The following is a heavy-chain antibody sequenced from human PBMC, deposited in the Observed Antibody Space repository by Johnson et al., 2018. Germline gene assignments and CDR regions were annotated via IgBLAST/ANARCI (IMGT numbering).Heavy chain of an antibody. J-gene: IGHJ6*02. CDR1: GFTFSSYW. CDR2: IKQDGSEK. D-gene: IGHD2-2*01. Sequence: EVQLVESGGGLVQPGGSLRLSCAASGFTFSSYWMSWVRQAPGKGLEWVANIKQDGSEKYYVDSVKGRFTISRDNAKNSLYLQMNSLRAEDPAVYYCATTEGGPASIGYYYYYGMDGWGQGTTVTVSS. V-gene: IGHV3-7*01. CDR3: ATTEGGPASIGYYYYYGMDG.